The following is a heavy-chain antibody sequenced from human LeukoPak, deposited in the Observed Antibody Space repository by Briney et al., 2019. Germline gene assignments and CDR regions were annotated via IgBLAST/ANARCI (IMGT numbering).Heavy chain of an antibody. V-gene: IGHV4-39*01. J-gene: IGHJ3*02. CDR3: ARHNTSTMIVVVIPFDI. CDR2: IYYSGST. CDR1: GGSISSSSYY. Sequence: SETLSLTCTVSGGSISSSSYYWGWIRQPPGKGLEWIGSIYYSGSTYYNPSLKSRVTISVDTSKNQFSLKLSSVTAADTAAYYCARHNTSTMIVVVIPFDIWGQGTMVTVSS. D-gene: IGHD3-22*01.